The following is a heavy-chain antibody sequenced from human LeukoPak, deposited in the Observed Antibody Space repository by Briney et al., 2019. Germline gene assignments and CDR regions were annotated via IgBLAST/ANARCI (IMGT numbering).Heavy chain of an antibody. CDR1: GYTFTGYY. D-gene: IGHD5-24*01. V-gene: IGHV1-2*02. CDR2: LNPNSSDT. J-gene: IGHJ4*02. Sequence: ASVKVSCKASGYTFTGYYMHWVRQAPGQGLEWMGWLNPNSSDTNYAQKFQGRVSMTRDTSISTAYMDLSDLRSDDTAVYYCARGRNIEMTTMSGGSDYWGQGTLVTVSS. CDR3: ARGRNIEMTTMSGGSDY.